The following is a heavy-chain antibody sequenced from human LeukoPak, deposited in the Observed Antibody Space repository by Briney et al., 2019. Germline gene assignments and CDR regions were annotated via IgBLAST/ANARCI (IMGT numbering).Heavy chain of an antibody. CDR3: AKAPPLTYRSSWYVQPNYYGMDV. D-gene: IGHD6-13*01. Sequence: GGSLRLSCAASGFTFSSYAMSWVREAPGKGLEWVSAISGSGGSTYYADSVKGRFTISRDNSKNTLYLQMNSLRAEDTAVYYCAKAPPLTYRSSWYVQPNYYGMDVWGQGTTVTVSS. CDR2: ISGSGGST. J-gene: IGHJ6*02. V-gene: IGHV3-23*01. CDR1: GFTFSSYA.